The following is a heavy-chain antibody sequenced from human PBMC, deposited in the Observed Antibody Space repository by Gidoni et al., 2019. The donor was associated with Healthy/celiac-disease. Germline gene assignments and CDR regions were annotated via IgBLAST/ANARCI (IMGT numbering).Heavy chain of an antibody. CDR3: ARELRFSPGAFDI. J-gene: IGHJ3*02. Sequence: QVQLVESGGGVVQPGRSLRLSCAASGFTFSSYGMHWVRQAPGKGLEWVAVIWYDGSNKYYADSVKGRFTISRDNSKNTLYLQMNSLRAEDTAVYYCARELRFSPGAFDIWGQGTMVTVSS. V-gene: IGHV3-33*01. D-gene: IGHD3-3*01. CDR2: IWYDGSNK. CDR1: GFTFSSYG.